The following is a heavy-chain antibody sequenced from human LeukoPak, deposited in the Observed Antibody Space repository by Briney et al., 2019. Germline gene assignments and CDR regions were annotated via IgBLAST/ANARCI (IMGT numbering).Heavy chain of an antibody. V-gene: IGHV4-59*01. J-gene: IGHJ4*02. CDR1: GGSISSYY. CDR2: IYYSGST. Sequence: PSETLSLTCTVSGGSISSYYWSWIRQPPGKGLEWIGYIYYSGSTNYNPSLKSRVTISVDTSKNQFSLKLSSVTAADTAVYYCARSTRALTEIDYWGQGTLVTVSS. CDR3: ARSTRALTEIDY. D-gene: IGHD1-14*01.